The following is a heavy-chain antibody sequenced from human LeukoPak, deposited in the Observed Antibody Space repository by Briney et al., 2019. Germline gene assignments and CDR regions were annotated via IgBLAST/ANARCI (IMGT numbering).Heavy chain of an antibody. CDR2: IYTSGST. V-gene: IGHV4-61*02. Sequence: PSETLSLTCTVSGGSISSGSYYWSWIRQPAGKGLEWIGRIYTSGSTNYNPSLKSLVTISVDTSKNQFSLKLSSVTAADTAVYYCARFPGYSYGPHFDYWGQGTLVTVSS. CDR3: ARFPGYSYGPHFDY. CDR1: GGSISSGSYY. D-gene: IGHD5-18*01. J-gene: IGHJ4*02.